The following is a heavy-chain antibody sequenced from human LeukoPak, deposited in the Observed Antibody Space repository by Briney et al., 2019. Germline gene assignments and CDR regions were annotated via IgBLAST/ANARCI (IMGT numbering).Heavy chain of an antibody. CDR3: ARDHFSPITMVRGTFDY. CDR2: ISYDGNNK. Sequence: GGSLRLSCAVSGFTFSTYAMHWVRQAPGKGLEWVAVISYDGNNKYYADSVKGRFTISRDNSKNTLYLQMNSLRAEDTAVYYCARDHFSPITMVRGTFDYWGQGTLVTVSS. V-gene: IGHV3-30*04. J-gene: IGHJ4*02. CDR1: GFTFSTYA. D-gene: IGHD3-10*01.